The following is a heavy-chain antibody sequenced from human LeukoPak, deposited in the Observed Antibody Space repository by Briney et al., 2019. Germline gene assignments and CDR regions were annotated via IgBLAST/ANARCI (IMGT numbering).Heavy chain of an antibody. CDR2: INSDGSST. CDR3: ARGLLSFDY. D-gene: IGHD1-26*01. Sequence: GGSLRLSCAASGFTFRSYWLHWVRQAPGKGLGWVSRINSDGSSTSYADSVRGRFTISRDNAKNTLYLQMNSLRAEDTAVYYCARGLLSFDYWDQGTLVTVSS. V-gene: IGHV3-74*01. J-gene: IGHJ4*02. CDR1: GFTFRSYW.